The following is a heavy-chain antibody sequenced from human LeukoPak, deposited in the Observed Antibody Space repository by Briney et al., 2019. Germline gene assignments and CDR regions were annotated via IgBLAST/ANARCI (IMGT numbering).Heavy chain of an antibody. V-gene: IGHV4-39*01. CDR1: GDSVSSTTSY. D-gene: IGHD6-19*01. Sequence: PSETLSLTCTVSGDSVSSTTSYWTWIRQPPGQGLEYIGSIFYSGITFYNPSLKSRVTMSVDTSKNQCSLKLNSVTAADTAVYFCARQLAGLFFNSWGQGTLVAVSS. CDR2: IFYSGIT. J-gene: IGHJ4*02. CDR3: ARQLAGLFFNS.